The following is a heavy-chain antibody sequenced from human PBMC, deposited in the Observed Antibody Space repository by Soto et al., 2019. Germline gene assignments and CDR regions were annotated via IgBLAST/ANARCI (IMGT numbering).Heavy chain of an antibody. CDR1: GFTYRDHW. V-gene: IGHV3-74*01. Sequence: EVQLVESGGGLVQPGGSLRISCAASGFTYRDHWGHWVRQAPGKGLVWVSGIDKDVTSARYADSVRGRFTISRDDAKNMMFLQMDSLRVEDTALYYCARDRPHNWFDPWGQGILVTVSS. J-gene: IGHJ5*02. CDR3: ARDRPHNWFDP. CDR2: IDKDVTSA.